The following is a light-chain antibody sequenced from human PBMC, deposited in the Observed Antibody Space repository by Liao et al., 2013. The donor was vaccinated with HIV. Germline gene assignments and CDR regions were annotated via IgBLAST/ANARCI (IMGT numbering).Light chain of an antibody. V-gene: IGLV3-1*01. CDR2: HDT. Sequence: SYELTQPPSLSVSPGQTASITCSGDKLGDKYACWYQRKPGQSPVLVIYHDTKRPSGIPERFSGSNSGNTAILTISRVEAGDEADYYCQVWDTSSDHRKVFGGGTKLTVL. J-gene: IGLJ3*02. CDR3: QVWDTSSDHRKV. CDR1: KLGDKY.